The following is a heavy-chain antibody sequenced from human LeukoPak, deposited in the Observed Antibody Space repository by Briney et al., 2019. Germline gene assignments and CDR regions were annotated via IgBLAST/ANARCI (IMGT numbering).Heavy chain of an antibody. CDR3: ARDPPGYDSSGYYQGTGWFDP. D-gene: IGHD3-22*01. CDR1: GFTFSRFW. V-gene: IGHV3-7*03. CDR2: INQAGSEK. Sequence: PGGSLRLSCAASGFTFSRFWMSWVRQAPGKGLEWVANINQAGSEKYYVDSVKGRFTISRDNAKNSLYLLMNSLRAEDTAVYYCARDPPGYDSSGYYQGTGWFDPWGQGTLVTVSS. J-gene: IGHJ5*02.